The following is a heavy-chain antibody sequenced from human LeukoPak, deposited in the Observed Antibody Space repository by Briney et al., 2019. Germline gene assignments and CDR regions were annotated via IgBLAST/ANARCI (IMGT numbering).Heavy chain of an antibody. Sequence: SGGSLRLSCVASGFPPSSYWMTGVRQAPGKGLEWVANIKQDGSKKSYVDSVKGRFTISRDNAKNSLYLQMNSLRAEDTAIYYCTRVGYIDEGIDYWGQGTLVTVSS. D-gene: IGHD5-24*01. CDR3: TRVGYIDEGIDY. J-gene: IGHJ4*02. V-gene: IGHV3-7*04. CDR1: GFPPSSYW. CDR2: IKQDGSKK.